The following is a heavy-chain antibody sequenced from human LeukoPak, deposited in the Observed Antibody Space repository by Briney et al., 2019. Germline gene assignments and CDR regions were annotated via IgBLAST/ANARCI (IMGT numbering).Heavy chain of an antibody. CDR2: INPNSGGT. D-gene: IGHD5-18*01. Sequence: EASVKVSCKASGYTFTSYYMHWVRQAPGQGLEWMGWINPNSGGTNYAQKFQGRVTMTRDTSISTAYMELSRLRSDDTAVYYCARGSLIGYSHGNGGMDVWGQGTTVTVSS. J-gene: IGHJ6*02. CDR3: ARGSLIGYSHGNGGMDV. CDR1: GYTFTSYY. V-gene: IGHV1-2*02.